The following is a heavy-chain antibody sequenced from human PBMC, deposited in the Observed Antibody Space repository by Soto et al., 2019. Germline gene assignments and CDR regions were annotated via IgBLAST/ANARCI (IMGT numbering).Heavy chain of an antibody. CDR1: GFTLSTYT. CDR3: ARGRGDFDKSYFDS. CDR2: IRGGSGTI. J-gene: IGHJ4*02. Sequence: GGSRRRAWAASGFTLSTYTMNWGRQAPGKGLEWLSHIRGGSGTIDYADSVKGRFTISRDIAKNSLFLQMNSLRDEDTAVYYCARGRGDFDKSYFDSWGQGTLVTVSS. V-gene: IGHV3-48*02. D-gene: IGHD4-17*01.